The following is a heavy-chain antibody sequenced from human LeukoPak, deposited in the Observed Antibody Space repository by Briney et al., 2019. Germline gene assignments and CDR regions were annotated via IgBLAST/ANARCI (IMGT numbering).Heavy chain of an antibody. D-gene: IGHD3-22*01. V-gene: IGHV3-30*18. CDR3: AKDYYDSLYYFDY. CDR2: ISYDGSNK. Sequence: GRSLRLSCAASGFTFSRYGMHWVRQAPGKGPEWVAVISYDGSNKYYADSVKGRFSISRDNSKSTLYLQMNSLRTEDTAVYYCAKDYYDSLYYFDYWGQGTLVTVSS. J-gene: IGHJ4*02. CDR1: GFTFSRYG.